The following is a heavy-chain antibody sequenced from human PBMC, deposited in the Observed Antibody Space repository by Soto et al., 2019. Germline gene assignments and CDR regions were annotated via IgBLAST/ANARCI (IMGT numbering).Heavy chain of an antibody. Sequence: PGGSLRFSCAASGFTFSDYYMSWIRQAPGKGLECVSYISSSSSDTNDADSVKGRFTISRENAKNSLYLQMNSLRAEDTAVYYCARHLSDDYSKGWFDPWGQGTLVTVSS. V-gene: IGHV3-11*06. CDR1: GFTFSDYY. CDR2: ISSSSSDT. CDR3: ARHLSDDYSKGWFDP. D-gene: IGHD4-4*01. J-gene: IGHJ5*02.